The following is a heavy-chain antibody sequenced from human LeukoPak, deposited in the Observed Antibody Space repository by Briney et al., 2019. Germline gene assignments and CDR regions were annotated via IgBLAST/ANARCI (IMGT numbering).Heavy chain of an antibody. Sequence: PSETLSLTCTVSGYSISSGYYWGWIRQPPGKGLEWIGSIYHSGSTYYNPSLKSRVTISVDTSKNQFSLKLSSVTAADTAVYYCARDPTYYYDSSGYFDYWGQGTLVTVSS. D-gene: IGHD3-22*01. V-gene: IGHV4-38-2*02. CDR1: GYSISSGYY. CDR3: ARDPTYYYDSSGYFDY. CDR2: IYHSGST. J-gene: IGHJ4*02.